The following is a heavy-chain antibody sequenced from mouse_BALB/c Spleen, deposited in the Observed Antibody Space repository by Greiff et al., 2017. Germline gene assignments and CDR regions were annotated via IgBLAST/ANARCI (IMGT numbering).Heavy chain of an antibody. CDR1: GYSITSGYY. D-gene: IGHD3-3*01. CDR2: ISYDGSN. V-gene: IGHV3-6*02. J-gene: IGHJ4*01. Sequence: EVKLMESGPGLVKPSQSLSLTCSVTGYSITSGYYWNWIRQFPGNKLEWMGYISYDGSNNYNPSLKNRISITRDTSKNQFFLKLNSVTTEDTATYYCARVAPLRAHDAMDYWGQGTSVTVSS. CDR3: ARVAPLRAHDAMDY.